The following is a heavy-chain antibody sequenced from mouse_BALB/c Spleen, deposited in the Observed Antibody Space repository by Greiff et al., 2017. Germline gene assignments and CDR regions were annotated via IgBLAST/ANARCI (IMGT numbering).Heavy chain of an antibody. CDR2: ISYDGSN. CDR1: GYSITSGYY. CDR3: AREREITSGFAY. J-gene: IGHJ3*01. Sequence: EVKLVESGPGLVKPSQSLSLTCSVTGYSITSGYYWNWIRQFPGNKLEWMGYISYDGSNNYNPSLKNRISITRDTSKNQFFMKLNSVTTEDTATYYCAREREITSGFAYWGQGTLVTVSA. D-gene: IGHD2-4*01. V-gene: IGHV3-6*02.